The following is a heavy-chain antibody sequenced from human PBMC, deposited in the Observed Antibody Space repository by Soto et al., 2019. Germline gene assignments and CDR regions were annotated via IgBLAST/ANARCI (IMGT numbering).Heavy chain of an antibody. CDR3: ACTLLGSYYGMDV. CDR2: IIPIFGTA. D-gene: IGHD6-25*01. Sequence: QVQLVQSGAEVEKPGSSVKVSCKASGGTFSSYAISWVRQAPGQGLEWMGGIIPIFGTANYAQKFQGRVTITADESTSTAYMELSSLRYEDTVVYYWACTLLGSYYGMDVCGQGTTVTVS. J-gene: IGHJ6*02. CDR1: GGTFSSYA. V-gene: IGHV1-69*12.